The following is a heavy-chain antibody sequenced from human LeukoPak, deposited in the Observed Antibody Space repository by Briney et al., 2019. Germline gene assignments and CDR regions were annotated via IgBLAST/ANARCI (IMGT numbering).Heavy chain of an antibody. Sequence: SETLSLTCTVSRGSISSGSYYWSWIRQPAGKGLEWIGRIYISGDTNYNPSLKSRVTISVATSKNQFSLKLSSVTAADTAVYYCARSHRELVGSFYYMDVWGKGTTVTVSS. V-gene: IGHV4-61*02. CDR1: RGSISSGSYY. D-gene: IGHD6-13*01. J-gene: IGHJ6*03. CDR2: IYISGDT. CDR3: ARSHRELVGSFYYMDV.